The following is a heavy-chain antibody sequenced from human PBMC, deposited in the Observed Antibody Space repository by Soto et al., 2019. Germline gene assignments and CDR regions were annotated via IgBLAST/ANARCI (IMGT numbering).Heavy chain of an antibody. V-gene: IGHV3-23*01. CDR2: ISASGRFK. D-gene: IGHD2-2*01. CDR3: ASNQIAICDY. CDR1: GFAFSDFD. Sequence: EVQLLESGGGLVQPGGSLRLSCAASGFAFSDFDMSWVRQAPGKGLEWVSAISASGRFKPYADSVRGRFTISRDNVRGTVDLQMNSLRHEDTAVYYCASNQIAICDYWGRGTLVTVSS. J-gene: IGHJ4*02.